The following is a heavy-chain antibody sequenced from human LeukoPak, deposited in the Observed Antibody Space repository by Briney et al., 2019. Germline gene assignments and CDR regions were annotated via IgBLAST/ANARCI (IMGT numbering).Heavy chain of an antibody. D-gene: IGHD6-13*01. CDR1: GGTFSSYA. CDR2: IIPIFGTA. V-gene: IGHV1-69*13. J-gene: IGHJ4*02. CDR3: ALGYSSSLAGVVEIDY. Sequence: SVKVSCKASGGTFSSYAISWVRQAPGQGLEWMGGIIPIFGTANYAQKFQGRVTITADESTSTAYMELSSLRSEDTAVYYCALGYSSSLAGVVEIDYWGQGTLVTVSS.